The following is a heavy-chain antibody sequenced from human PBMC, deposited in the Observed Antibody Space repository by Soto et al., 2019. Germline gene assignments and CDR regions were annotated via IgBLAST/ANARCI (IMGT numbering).Heavy chain of an antibody. V-gene: IGHV4-39*01. CDR3: ASPPKAVSGYFNY. J-gene: IGHJ4*02. CDR1: GDSISSSSFS. CDR2: IYYTGST. Sequence: SEILSLTCTVSGDSISSSSFSWGWIRQPPGKGLEWIGTIYYTGSTDYNPSLKSRVSISVDKSKNQFSLRLSSVTAADTAVYYCASPPKAVSGYFNYWGQGALVTVSS. D-gene: IGHD3-3*01.